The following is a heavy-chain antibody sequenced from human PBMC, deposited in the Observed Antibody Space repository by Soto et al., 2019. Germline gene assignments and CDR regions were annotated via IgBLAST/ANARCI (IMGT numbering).Heavy chain of an antibody. CDR3: ARAGYYGSGILL. Sequence: EVQLVESGGGLVQPGGSLRLSCAASGFTFNSYSMNWVRQAPGKGLEWVSYISSSSSTIYYADSVKGRFTIPRDNAKNSLYLQMNSLRDEDTAVYYCARAGYYGSGILLWGQGTLVTVSS. CDR1: GFTFNSYS. CDR2: ISSSSSTI. D-gene: IGHD3-10*01. J-gene: IGHJ4*02. V-gene: IGHV3-48*02.